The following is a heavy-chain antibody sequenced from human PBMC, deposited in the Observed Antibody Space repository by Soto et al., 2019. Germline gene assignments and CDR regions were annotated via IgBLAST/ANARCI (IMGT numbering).Heavy chain of an antibody. CDR2: IIPIFGTA. CDR3: ARAQDSYGYYFDY. CDR1: GYTFTSYG. Sequence: SVKVSCKASGYTFTSYGISWVRQAPGQGLEWMGGIIPIFGTANYAQKFQGRVTITADESTSTAYMELSSLRSEDTAVYYCARAQDSYGYYFDYWGQGTLVTVSS. D-gene: IGHD4-17*01. J-gene: IGHJ4*02. V-gene: IGHV1-69*13.